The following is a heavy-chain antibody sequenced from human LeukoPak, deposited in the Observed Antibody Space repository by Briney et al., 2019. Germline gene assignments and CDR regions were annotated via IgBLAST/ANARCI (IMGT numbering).Heavy chain of an antibody. CDR3: AKDWGAVGRPAAAGYYYYYGMDV. V-gene: IGHV3-53*05. J-gene: IGHJ6*02. D-gene: IGHD6-13*01. Sequence: GGSLRLSCAASGFTVSSNYMSWVRQAPGKGLEWVSVIYSGGSTYYADSVKGRFTISRDNTKNSLYLQMNSLRAEDTALYYCAKDWGAVGRPAAAGYYYYYGMDVWGQGTTVTVSS. CDR2: IYSGGST. CDR1: GFTVSSNY.